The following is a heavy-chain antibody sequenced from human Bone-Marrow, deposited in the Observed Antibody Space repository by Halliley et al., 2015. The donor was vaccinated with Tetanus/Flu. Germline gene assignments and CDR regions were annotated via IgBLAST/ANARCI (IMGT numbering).Heavy chain of an antibody. V-gene: IGHV4-61*01. Sequence: TLSLTCTVSGGSVRSISTFYWSWIRQAPGKGLEWIGHVYGSGSTSYNPSLQSRVTISVDSPKNHFSLTLNSVTAADTAVYYCARGDYILFSFNNXXQGALISVSS. CDR1: GGSVRSISTFY. CDR3: ARGDYILFSFNN. D-gene: IGHD4-17*01. J-gene: IGHJ4*02. CDR2: VYGSGST.